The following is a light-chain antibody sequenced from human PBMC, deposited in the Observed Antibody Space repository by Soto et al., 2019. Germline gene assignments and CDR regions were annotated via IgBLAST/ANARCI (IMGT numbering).Light chain of an antibody. CDR1: QSILSY. J-gene: IGKJ1*01. V-gene: IGKV1-39*01. CDR3: QQSHSVTGD. CDR2: AAS. Sequence: DIQMTQSPSSLAASVGDRVTITCRASQSILSYLNWYQRKPGEAPKLLIYAASNLQSGVPSRFSGSGSGTDFTLTISSLQPEDFATYYCQQSHSVTGDFGQGTKVDIK.